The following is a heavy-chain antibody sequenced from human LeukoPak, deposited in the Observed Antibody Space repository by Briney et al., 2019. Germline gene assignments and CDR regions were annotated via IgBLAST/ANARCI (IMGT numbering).Heavy chain of an antibody. J-gene: IGHJ3*02. CDR3: ARAEWFGVVTGAFDI. CDR2: INEGSNLK. V-gene: IGHV3-7*01. D-gene: IGHD3-10*01. Sequence: GGSLRLSCAASGFTFDDHGMSWVRQAPGKGLEWVANINEGSNLKMYVDSVKGRFTISRDYTTNSLYLQMDSLRAEDTAVYYCARAEWFGVVTGAFDIWGQGTMVTVSS. CDR1: GFTFDDHG.